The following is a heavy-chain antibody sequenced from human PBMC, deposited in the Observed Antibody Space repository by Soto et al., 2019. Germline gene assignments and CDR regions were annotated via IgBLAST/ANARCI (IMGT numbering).Heavy chain of an antibody. CDR3: ARGGVAGGMDV. CDR2: IYNDGSST. V-gene: IGHV3-74*01. D-gene: IGHD3-16*01. J-gene: IGHJ6*02. CDR1: GLTFSNYW. Sequence: GGALRLSCVGSGLTFSNYWMQWVRQAPGQGLVWVSRIYNDGSSTGHADSVKGRFTISRDNAQNTLFLQMNSLRAEDTAVNYWARGGVAGGMDVWGQGTTVTVSS.